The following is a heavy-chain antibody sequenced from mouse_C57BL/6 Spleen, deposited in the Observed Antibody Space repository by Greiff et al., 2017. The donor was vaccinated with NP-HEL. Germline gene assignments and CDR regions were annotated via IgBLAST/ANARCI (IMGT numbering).Heavy chain of an antibody. CDR1: GYTFTDYE. D-gene: IGHD2-4*01. V-gene: IGHV1-15*01. CDR3: TRGDYDYDGAWFAY. Sequence: VQLQQSGAELVRPGASVTLSCKASGYTFTDYEMHWVKQTPVHGLEWIGAIDPETGGTAYNQKFKGKAILTADKSSSTAYMELRSLTSEDSAVYYCTRGDYDYDGAWFAYWGQGTLFTVSA. CDR2: IDPETGGT. J-gene: IGHJ3*01.